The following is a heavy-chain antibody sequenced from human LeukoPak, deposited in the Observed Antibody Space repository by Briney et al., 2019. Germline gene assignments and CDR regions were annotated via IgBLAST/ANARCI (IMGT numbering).Heavy chain of an antibody. CDR2: ISSVTSAI. CDR3: VSTPAIRRLNF. V-gene: IGHV3-11*01. D-gene: IGHD2-2*02. CDR1: GLSISDYY. J-gene: IGHJ4*02. Sequence: GGSLRLSCAVSGLSISDYYMTWIRQAPGGGLQWIAYISSVTSAIHYANSMKGRFTMSRDNAKNSVYLQMNSLRTEDTAMYFCVSTPAIRRLNFWGQGTLVTVSS.